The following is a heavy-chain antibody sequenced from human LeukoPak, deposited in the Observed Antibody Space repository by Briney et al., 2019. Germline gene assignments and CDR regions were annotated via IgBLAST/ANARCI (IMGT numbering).Heavy chain of an antibody. CDR2: IYYSGST. V-gene: IGHV4-39*07. J-gene: IGHJ4*02. Sequence: PSETLSLTCTVSGGSISSSSYYWGWIRQPPGKGLEWIGSIYYSGSTYYNPSLKSRVTISVDTYKNQFSLKLSSVTAADTAVYYCASEPKDYGDYEEVDYWGQGTLVTVSS. CDR1: GGSISSSSYY. D-gene: IGHD4-17*01. CDR3: ASEPKDYGDYEEVDY.